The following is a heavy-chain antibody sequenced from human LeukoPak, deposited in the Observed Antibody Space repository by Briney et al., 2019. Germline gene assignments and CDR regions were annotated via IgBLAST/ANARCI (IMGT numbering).Heavy chain of an antibody. D-gene: IGHD6-6*01. CDR2: IIPIFGTA. CDR1: GGTFSSYA. J-gene: IGHJ4*02. Sequence: SVKVSCKASGGTFSSYAISWERQAPGQGLEWMGGIIPIFGTANYAQKFQGRVTITTDESTSTAYMELSSLRSEDTAVYYCARVPYSSSYYFDYWGQGTLVTVSS. V-gene: IGHV1-69*05. CDR3: ARVPYSSSYYFDY.